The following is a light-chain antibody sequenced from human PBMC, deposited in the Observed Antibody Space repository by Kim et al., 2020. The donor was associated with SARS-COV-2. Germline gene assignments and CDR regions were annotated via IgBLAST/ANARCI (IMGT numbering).Light chain of an antibody. CDR2: DVS. CDR3: CSYAASYAYV. V-gene: IGLV2-11*03. CDR1: DVDAYNF. J-gene: IGLJ1*01. Sequence: DVDAYNFVSLYQQRPGNAPQLMIYDVSHRPSGVPDRISGSKSGNTASLTISGLQADDEADYFCCSYAASYAYVFGTGTKVTVL.